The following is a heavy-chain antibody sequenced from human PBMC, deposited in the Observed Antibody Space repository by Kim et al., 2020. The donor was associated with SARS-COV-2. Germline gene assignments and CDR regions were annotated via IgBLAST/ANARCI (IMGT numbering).Heavy chain of an antibody. CDR3: ARDPGYSSGNIQFDP. CDR1: GFTVSSSY. V-gene: IGHV3-66*02. J-gene: IGHJ5*02. Sequence: GGSLRLSCAASGFTVSSSYMSWVRQAPGKGLEWVSVIYSDGRTYYADSVKGRFTISRDNSKNTLYLQMNSLRIEDTAVYYCARDPGYSSGNIQFDPWGQGTLVTVSS. CDR2: IYSDGRT. D-gene: IGHD3-10*01.